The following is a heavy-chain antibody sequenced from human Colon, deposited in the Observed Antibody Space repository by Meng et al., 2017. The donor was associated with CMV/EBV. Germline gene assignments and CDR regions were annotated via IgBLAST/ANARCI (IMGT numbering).Heavy chain of an antibody. V-gene: IGHV3-11*01. CDR1: GFTFDKYA. J-gene: IGHJ5*02. CDR3: ARDPRNKGLDP. CDR2: INGPATAV. Sequence: GGSLRLSCTASGFTFDKYAMTWVRQAPGKGLEWISHINGPATAVYYANSVKGRFTISRDNAQNSLYLQMDSLRVEDSAVYYCARDPRNKGLDPWGQGTLVTVSS.